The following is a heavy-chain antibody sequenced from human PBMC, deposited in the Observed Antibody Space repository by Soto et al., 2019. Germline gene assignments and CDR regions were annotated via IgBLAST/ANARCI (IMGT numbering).Heavy chain of an antibody. V-gene: IGHV5-51*01. CDR3: ARQPSNGQWFL. J-gene: IGHJ6*02. CDR1: GYIFTSYW. Sequence: VESLKIACKGSGYIFTSYWICCLLQMPGKGLEWMGIMYPGDSDLRYSPSFQGQVTISADRSISTAYLQWSSLKASDTAMYYCARQPSNGQWFLWGQGTTVTVSS. D-gene: IGHD3-22*01. CDR2: MYPGDSDL.